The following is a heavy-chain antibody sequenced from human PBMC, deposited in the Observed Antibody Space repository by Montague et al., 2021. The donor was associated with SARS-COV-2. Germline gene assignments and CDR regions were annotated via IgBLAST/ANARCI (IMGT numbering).Heavy chain of an antibody. Sequence: SETLSLTCTVSGGSISTYYYWGWIRQPPGKGLEWIGSIYYGGSTCYNPSLKSRVTISVDTSMNLFSLKLSSVTAADTAVYYCARDQGVYCSGGSCYNFDYWGQGTLVTVSS. CDR1: GGSISTYYY. CDR2: IYYGGST. J-gene: IGHJ4*02. D-gene: IGHD2-15*01. CDR3: ARDQGVYCSGGSCYNFDY. V-gene: IGHV4-39*02.